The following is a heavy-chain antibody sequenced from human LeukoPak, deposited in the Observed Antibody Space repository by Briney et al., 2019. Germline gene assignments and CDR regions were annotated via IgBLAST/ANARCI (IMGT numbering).Heavy chain of an antibody. J-gene: IGHJ4*02. CDR3: ARDPGGYSGYDPDY. CDR1: GFTFSSYS. Sequence: GGSLRLSCAASGFTFSSYSMNWVRQAPGKGLEWVSSISSSSSYIYYADSVKGRFTISRDNAKNSLYLQMNSLRAEDTAVYYCARDPGGYSGYDPDYWGQGTLVTVSS. V-gene: IGHV3-21*01. CDR2: ISSSSSYI. D-gene: IGHD5-12*01.